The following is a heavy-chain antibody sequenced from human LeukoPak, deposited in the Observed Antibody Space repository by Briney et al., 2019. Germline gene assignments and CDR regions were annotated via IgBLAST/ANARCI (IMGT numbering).Heavy chain of an antibody. Sequence: PSETLSLTCTVSGGYITGYYWSWVRQPPGKALEWIGYVFYNGITDYNPSLGSRVTISVDTSKNQFSLRLSSVSAADTAIYYCARHTPLLGGITQFDYWGQGTLVTDSS. CDR3: ARHTPLLGGITQFDY. J-gene: IGHJ4*02. CDR1: GGYITGYY. V-gene: IGHV4-59*08. CDR2: VFYNGIT. D-gene: IGHD3-16*01.